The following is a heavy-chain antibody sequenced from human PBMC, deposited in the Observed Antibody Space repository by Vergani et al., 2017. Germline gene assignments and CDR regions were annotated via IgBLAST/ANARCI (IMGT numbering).Heavy chain of an antibody. J-gene: IGHJ6*02. Sequence: QVQLQQWGAGLLKPSETLCLTCAVHGGSFSGYYWSWIRQPPGKGLEWIGEINHSGSTNYNPSLKSRVTISVDTSKNQFSLKLSSVTAADTAVYYCAMRPYYYDXSGYSKYYYYGMDVWGQGTTVTVSS. CDR1: GGSFSGYY. D-gene: IGHD3-22*01. CDR2: INHSGST. V-gene: IGHV4-34*01. CDR3: AMRPYYYDXSGYSKYYYYGMDV.